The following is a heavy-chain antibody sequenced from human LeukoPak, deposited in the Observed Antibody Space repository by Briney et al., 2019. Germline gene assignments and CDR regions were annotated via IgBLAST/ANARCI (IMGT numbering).Heavy chain of an antibody. D-gene: IGHD2-21*01. J-gene: IGHJ6*03. V-gene: IGHV7-4-1*02. CDR3: ARVGIPYYYYYMDV. Sequence: ASVKVSCKASGYTFTSYPINWVRQAPGQGPEWMGWINTNTGNPTYAQGFTGRFVFSLDTSVNTAYLQISSLKAEDTAVYYCARVGIPYYYYYMDVWGKGTTVSVS. CDR1: GYTFTSYP. CDR2: INTNTGNP.